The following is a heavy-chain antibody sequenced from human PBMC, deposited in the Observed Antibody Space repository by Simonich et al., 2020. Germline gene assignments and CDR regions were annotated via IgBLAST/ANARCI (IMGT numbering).Heavy chain of an antibody. CDR1: GFTFSSYS. CDR3: ARANERDY. V-gene: IGHV3-21*01. CDR2: ISSCISDI. J-gene: IGHJ4*02. Sequence: EVQLVESGGGLVKPWGSLRLSCAASGFTFSSYSMNWVRQGPGKGLEWVSSISSCISDIYYAEPVKGRFTISRDNAKNSLYLQMNSLRAEDTAVYYCARANERDYWGQGTLVTVSS. D-gene: IGHD1-1*01.